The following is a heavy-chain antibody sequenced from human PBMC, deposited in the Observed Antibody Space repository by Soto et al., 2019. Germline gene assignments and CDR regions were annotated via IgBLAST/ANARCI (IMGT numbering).Heavy chain of an antibody. CDR2: ISAYNGNT. Sequence: ASVKVSCKASGYTFTSYGISWVRQAPGQGLEWMGWISAYNGNTNYAQKLQGRVTITADTSTSTAYMELSSLRSEDTAVYYCASPTIGAVAGDYMDVWGKGTTVTVSS. CDR1: GYTFTSYG. CDR3: ASPTIGAVAGDYMDV. V-gene: IGHV1-18*01. J-gene: IGHJ6*03. D-gene: IGHD6-19*01.